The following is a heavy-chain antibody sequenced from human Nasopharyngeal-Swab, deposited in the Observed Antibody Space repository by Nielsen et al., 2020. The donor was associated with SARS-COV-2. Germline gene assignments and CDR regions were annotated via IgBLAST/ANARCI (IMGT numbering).Heavy chain of an antibody. Sequence: GSLRLSCTVSGCSFSAYFLNWVRQAPGKGLEWICHIYHYGTDYYPSLTNRVSISVASSKNQVALKLNSVTAADAAVYYCARDKSNSYMVPRQQFYGLGVWGQGTTVTV. CDR2: IYHYGT. CDR1: GCSFSAYF. D-gene: IGHD4/OR15-4a*01. V-gene: IGHV4-59*13. CDR3: ARDKSNSYMVPRQQFYGLGV. J-gene: IGHJ6*02.